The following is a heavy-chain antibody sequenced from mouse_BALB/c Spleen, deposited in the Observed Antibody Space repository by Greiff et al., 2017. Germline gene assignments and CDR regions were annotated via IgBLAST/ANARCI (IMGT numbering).Heavy chain of an antibody. J-gene: IGHJ3*01. Sequence: DVKLQESGAELVKPGASVKLSCTASGFNIKDTYMHWVKQRPEQGLEWIGRIDPANGNTKYDPKFQGKATITADTSSNTAYLQLSSLTSEDTAVYYCARSEGPAYWGQGTLVTVSA. CDR3: ARSEGPAY. CDR2: IDPANGNT. CDR1: GFNIKDTY. V-gene: IGHV14-3*02. D-gene: IGHD3-3*01.